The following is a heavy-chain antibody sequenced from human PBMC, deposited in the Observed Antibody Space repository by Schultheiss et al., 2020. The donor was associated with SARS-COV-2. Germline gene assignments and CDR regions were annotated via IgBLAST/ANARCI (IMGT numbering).Heavy chain of an antibody. D-gene: IGHD3-10*01. J-gene: IGHJ6*03. CDR2: INPNSGGT. Sequence: GESLKISCKASGYTFTGYYMHWVRQAPGQGLEWMGWINPNSGGTNYAQKFQGWVTMTRDTSISTAYMELSRLRSDDTAVYYCARARNYGSGRTGYYYYMDVWGKGTTVTVSS. V-gene: IGHV1-2*04. CDR1: GYTFTGYY. CDR3: ARARNYGSGRTGYYYYMDV.